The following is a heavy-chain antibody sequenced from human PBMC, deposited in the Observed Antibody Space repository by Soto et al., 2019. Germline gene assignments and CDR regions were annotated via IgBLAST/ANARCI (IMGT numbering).Heavy chain of an antibody. J-gene: IGHJ4*02. CDR3: AKDREEGYIAAQPY. CDR1: GFTFGSYA. Sequence: GGSLRLSCAASGFTFGSYAMSWVRQAPGKGLEWVSAIRGSGGSTSYADSVKGRFTISRDTSKNTLYMQMNSLRAEDTAVYYCAKDREEGYIAAQPYWGQGTLVTVSS. V-gene: IGHV3-23*01. D-gene: IGHD6-13*01. CDR2: IRGSGGST.